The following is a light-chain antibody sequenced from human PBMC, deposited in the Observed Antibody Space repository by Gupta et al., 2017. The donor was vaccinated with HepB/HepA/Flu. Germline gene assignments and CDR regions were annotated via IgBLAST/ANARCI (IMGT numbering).Light chain of an antibody. CDR3: LFPQT. Sequence: AIQMTHSPSSLSASVGDRVTITDRASQDIRNALAGEQQKPGNAPKVPIYEAFNLQRGVQSRFSGSGSGPDFTLISSDMQAKDSAKHDGLFPQTFGQGTKVEIK. J-gene: IGKJ1*01. V-gene: IGKV1-6*01. CDR1: QDIRNA. CDR2: EAF.